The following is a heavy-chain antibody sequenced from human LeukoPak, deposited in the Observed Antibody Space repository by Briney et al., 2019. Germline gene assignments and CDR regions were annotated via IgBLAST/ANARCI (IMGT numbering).Heavy chain of an antibody. CDR1: GGSISSSNW. V-gene: IGHV4-4*02. Sequence: SETLSLTCTVSGGSISSSNWWSWVRQPPGKGLEWIGEIYHSGSTNYNPSLKSRVTISVDKSKNQFSLKLSSVTAADTAVYYCARVRLRRYYFDYWGQGTLVTVSS. D-gene: IGHD5-12*01. CDR2: IYHSGST. J-gene: IGHJ4*02. CDR3: ARVRLRRYYFDY.